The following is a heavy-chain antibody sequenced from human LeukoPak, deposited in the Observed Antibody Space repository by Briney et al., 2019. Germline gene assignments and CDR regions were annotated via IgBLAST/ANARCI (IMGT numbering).Heavy chain of an antibody. V-gene: IGHV4-34*01. CDR3: ARRFGESGGYVDV. Sequence: SETLSLTCAVYGGSFSGYYWSWIRQPPGKGLEWIGEINHSGSTNYNPSLKSRVTISVDTSKNQFSLKLSSVTAADTAVYYCARRFGESGGYVDVWGKGTTIIISS. CDR2: INHSGST. J-gene: IGHJ6*03. D-gene: IGHD3-10*01. CDR1: GGSFSGYY.